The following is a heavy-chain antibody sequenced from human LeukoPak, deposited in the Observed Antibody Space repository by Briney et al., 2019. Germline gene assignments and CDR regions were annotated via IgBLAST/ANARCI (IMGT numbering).Heavy chain of an antibody. CDR2: IYHSGST. CDR1: GGSISSSSYY. D-gene: IGHD6-19*01. CDR3: ARLGPAEPARQWLPSNWFDP. V-gene: IGHV4-39*07. J-gene: IGHJ5*02. Sequence: PSETLSLTCTVSGGSISSSSYYWGWIRQPPGKGLEWIGSIYHSGSTYYNPSLKSRVTISVDTSKNQFSLKLSSVTAADTAVYYCARLGPAEPARQWLPSNWFDPWGQGTLVTVSS.